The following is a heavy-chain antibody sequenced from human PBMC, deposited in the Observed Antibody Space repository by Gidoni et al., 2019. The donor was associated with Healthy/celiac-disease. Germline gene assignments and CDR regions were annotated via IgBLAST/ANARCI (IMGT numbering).Heavy chain of an antibody. CDR3: ARASSATYYGMDV. CDR1: GFPFSSYD. CDR2: IGTEGDP. V-gene: IGHV3-13*05. Sequence: EVPLVESGGGLVQPWGSLRLSSAASGFPFSSYDMHWVRQATGKGLEWVSAIGTEGDPYYPGAVKGRCTISREKAKNAWYLQMNSRRAGDTAVYYCARASSATYYGMDVWGQGTTVTVSS. J-gene: IGHJ6*02.